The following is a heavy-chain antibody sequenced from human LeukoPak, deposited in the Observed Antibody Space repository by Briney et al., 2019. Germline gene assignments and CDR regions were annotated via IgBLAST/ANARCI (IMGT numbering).Heavy chain of an antibody. CDR1: GGSFSGYY. CDR2: INHSGST. CDR3: ARGTHLSFLEWLYAFDI. D-gene: IGHD3-3*01. Sequence: SETLSLTCAVYGGSFSGYYWSWIRQPPGKGLGWIGEINHSGSTNYNPSLKSRVTISVDTSKNQFSLKLSSVTAADTAVYYCARGTHLSFLEWLYAFDIWGQGTMVTVSS. V-gene: IGHV4-34*01. J-gene: IGHJ3*02.